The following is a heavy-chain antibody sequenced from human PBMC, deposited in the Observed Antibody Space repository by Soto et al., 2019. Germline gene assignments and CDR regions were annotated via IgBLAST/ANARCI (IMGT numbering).Heavy chain of an antibody. CDR1: GVSISSCDYY. V-gene: IGHV4-30-4*01. J-gene: IGHJ4*02. Sequence: SGTLSLTCTASGVSISSCDYYWSWIRQPPGKGLEWFGSIYDSGITYYDPFLNRRATTSVNTSKTQFSLKLSSVTAADTAEYYGAKSCYGDSSGLYPDYWGQGTTVTVSS. D-gene: IGHD6-19*01. CDR3: AKSCYGDSSGLYPDY. CDR2: IYDSGIT.